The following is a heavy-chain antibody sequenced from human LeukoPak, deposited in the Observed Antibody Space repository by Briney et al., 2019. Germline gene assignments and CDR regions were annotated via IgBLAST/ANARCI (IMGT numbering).Heavy chain of an antibody. CDR3: ARVNGWGYGSGSYYKGYGDY. CDR1: GYTFTSYG. V-gene: IGHV1-18*04. J-gene: IGHJ4*02. D-gene: IGHD3-10*01. CDR2: ISAYNGNT. Sequence: ASVKVSCKASGYTFTSYGISWVRQAPGQGLEWMGWISAYNGNTNYAQKLQGRVTMTTDTSTCTAYMELRSLRSDDTAVYYCARVNGWGYGSGSYYKGYGDYWGQGTLVTVSS.